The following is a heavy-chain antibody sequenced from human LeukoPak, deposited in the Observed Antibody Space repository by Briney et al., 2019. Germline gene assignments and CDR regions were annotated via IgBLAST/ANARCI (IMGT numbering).Heavy chain of an antibody. Sequence: SVTVSCKASGGTFINYGISWVRQAPGQGLEWMGRIIPILGIANYAQKFQGRLTITADKSTSTAYMELSSLRSEDTAVYYCARPLLGYCSGGSCYQPFDYWGQGTLVTVSS. J-gene: IGHJ4*02. CDR3: ARPLLGYCSGGSCYQPFDY. D-gene: IGHD2-15*01. V-gene: IGHV1-69*04. CDR1: GGTFINYG. CDR2: IIPILGIA.